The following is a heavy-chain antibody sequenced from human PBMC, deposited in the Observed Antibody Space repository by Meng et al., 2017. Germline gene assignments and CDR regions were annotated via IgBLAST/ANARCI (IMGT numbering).Heavy chain of an antibody. D-gene: IGHD6-13*01. V-gene: IGHV4-39*07. J-gene: IGHJ3*02. CDR2: IYYSGST. CDR3: ASDPIAAAGSMDDAFDI. Sequence: SETLSLTCTVSGGSISSSSYYWGWIRQPPGQGLEWIGSIYYSGSTYYNPSLKSRVTISVDTSKNQFSLKLSSVTAADTAVYYCASDPIAAAGSMDDAFDIWGQGTMVTVSS. CDR1: GGSISSSSYY.